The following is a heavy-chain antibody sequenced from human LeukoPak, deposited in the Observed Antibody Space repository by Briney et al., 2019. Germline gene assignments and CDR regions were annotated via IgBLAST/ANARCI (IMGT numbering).Heavy chain of an antibody. J-gene: IGHJ4*02. CDR1: GGSISSGGYY. CDR3: AREDYGGYSGTYFDY. D-gene: IGHD4-23*01. Sequence: SETLSLTCTVSGGSISSGGYYWSWIRQPPGKGLEWIGYIYHSGSTYYNPSLKSRVTISVDRPKNQFSLQLSSVTPEDTAVYYCAREDYGGYSGTYFDYWGQGTLVTVSS. V-gene: IGHV4-30-2*01. CDR2: IYHSGST.